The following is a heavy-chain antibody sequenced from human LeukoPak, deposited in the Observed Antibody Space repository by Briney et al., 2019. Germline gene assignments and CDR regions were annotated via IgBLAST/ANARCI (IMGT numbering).Heavy chain of an antibody. CDR3: ARDGMATTKSLDY. Sequence: QPGGSLRLSCAASGFTFSSYAMHWVRQAPGKGLEWVAVISYDGSNKYYADSVKGRFTISRDNSKNTLYLQMNSLRAEDTAVYYCARDGMATTKSLDYWGQGTLVTVSS. J-gene: IGHJ4*02. CDR2: ISYDGSNK. CDR1: GFTFSSYA. V-gene: IGHV3-30-3*01. D-gene: IGHD5-24*01.